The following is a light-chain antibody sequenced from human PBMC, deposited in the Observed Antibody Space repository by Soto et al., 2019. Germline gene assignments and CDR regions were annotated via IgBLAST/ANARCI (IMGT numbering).Light chain of an antibody. J-gene: IGKJ1*01. CDR3: QQHHALWT. V-gene: IGKV1-5*01. Sequence: DIQMTQSPSTLSASVGDRVTITCRASQSINSWLAWYQQKPGKAPNLLIYDASNLESGVPSRFSGSGSGTEFTLTITSLQPGDFATYYCQQHHALWTFAQGTKVDIK. CDR2: DAS. CDR1: QSINSW.